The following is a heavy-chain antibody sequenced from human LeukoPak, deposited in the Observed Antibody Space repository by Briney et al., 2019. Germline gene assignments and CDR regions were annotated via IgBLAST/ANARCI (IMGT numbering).Heavy chain of an antibody. CDR3: ARKLDYGDYVGYYYYSMDV. V-gene: IGHV3-11*01. CDR1: GFTFSDYY. D-gene: IGHD4-17*01. CDR2: ISSSGSTI. J-gene: IGHJ6*02. Sequence: GGSLRLSCAASGFTFSDYYMSWIRQAPVKGLEWVSYISSSGSTIYYADSVKGRFTISRDNAKNSLYLQMNSLRAEDTAVYYCARKLDYGDYVGYYYYSMDVWGQGTTVTVSS.